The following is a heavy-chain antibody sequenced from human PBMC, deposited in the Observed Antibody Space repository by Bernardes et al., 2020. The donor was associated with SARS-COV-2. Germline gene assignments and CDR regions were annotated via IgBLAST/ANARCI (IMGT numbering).Heavy chain of an antibody. V-gene: IGHV3-74*01. CDR1: GFTFSSYG. D-gene: IGHD2-21*01. Sequence: GGSLRLSCAASGFTFSSYGMSWVRQVPGKGLGWVSGVSGCGGSISYADSVKGRFTISRDNAKNTLHLQMNSLRAEDTAVYYCVRGPSDGCGSFEYWGPGAMVTV. CDR3: VRGPSDGCGSFEY. CDR2: VSGCGGSI. J-gene: IGHJ4*02.